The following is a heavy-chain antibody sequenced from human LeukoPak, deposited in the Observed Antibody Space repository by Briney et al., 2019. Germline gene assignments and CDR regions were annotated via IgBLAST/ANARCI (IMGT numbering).Heavy chain of an antibody. CDR1: GFTFSSYS. J-gene: IGHJ3*02. Sequence: PGGSLRLSCAASGFTFSSYSMNWVRQAPGKGLEWVSYISSSSSTIYYADSVKGRFTISRDNAKNSLYLQTNSLRAEDTAVYYCAREEVGAKSDAFDIWGQGTMVTVSS. D-gene: IGHD1-26*01. V-gene: IGHV3-48*04. CDR3: AREEVGAKSDAFDI. CDR2: ISSSSSTI.